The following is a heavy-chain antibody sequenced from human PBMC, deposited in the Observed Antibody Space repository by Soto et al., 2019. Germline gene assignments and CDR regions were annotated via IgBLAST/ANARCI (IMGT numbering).Heavy chain of an antibody. CDR1: GGSVSSYH. J-gene: IGHJ6*03. D-gene: IGHD6-6*01. CDR2: IFYNGST. Sequence: PSETLSLTCTDSGGSVSSYHWTWIRQSPGQGLEWIGYIFYNGSTDYNPSLKSRATISLSTSKRQFSLKLTPVTAADTAVYYCAREFFWRSSSAPTFYYYLDVWGKGATVTVSS. V-gene: IGHV4-4*08. CDR3: AREFFWRSSSAPTFYYYLDV.